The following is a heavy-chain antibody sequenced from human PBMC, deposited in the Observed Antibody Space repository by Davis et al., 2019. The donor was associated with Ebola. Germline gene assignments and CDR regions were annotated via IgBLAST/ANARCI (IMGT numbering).Heavy chain of an antibody. CDR2: IVVGSGNT. Sequence: SVKVSCKASGFTFTSSAVQWVRQARGQRLEWIGWIVVGSGNTNYAQKFQERVTITRDMSTSTAYMELSSLRSEDTAVYYCAASVLLWFREFRYYGMDVWGQGTTVTVSS. CDR3: AASVLLWFREFRYYGMDV. D-gene: IGHD3-10*01. CDR1: GFTFTSSA. J-gene: IGHJ6*02. V-gene: IGHV1-58*01.